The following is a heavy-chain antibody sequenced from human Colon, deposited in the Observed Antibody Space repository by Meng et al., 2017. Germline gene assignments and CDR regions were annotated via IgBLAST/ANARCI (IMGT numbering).Heavy chain of an antibody. D-gene: IGHD1-1*01. CDR1: GGSVSSDTYY. V-gene: IGHV4-61*01. CDR3: ARGPVHGPAFNI. CDR2: ISYTGNT. Sequence: GSLRLSCTASGGSVSSDTYYWTWIRQPPGKRREWIGYISYTGNTDYNPSLSSRVTVSSDTSKNQFSLKMTSVTAEDTAVYYCARGPVHGPAFNIW. J-gene: IGHJ3*02.